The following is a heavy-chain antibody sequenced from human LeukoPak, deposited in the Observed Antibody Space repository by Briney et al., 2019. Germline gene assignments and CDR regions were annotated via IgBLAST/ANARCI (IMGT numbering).Heavy chain of an antibody. J-gene: IGHJ4*02. CDR3: ARGGHYYDSSGYYWSGGY. Sequence: ASVKVSCKASGYTFTSYGISWVRQAPGQGLEWMGWISAYNGNTNYAQKLQGRVTMTTDTSTSTAYMELRSLRSEDTAVYYCARGGHYYDSSGYYWSGGYWGQGTLVTVSS. D-gene: IGHD3-22*01. CDR2: ISAYNGNT. CDR1: GYTFTSYG. V-gene: IGHV1-18*01.